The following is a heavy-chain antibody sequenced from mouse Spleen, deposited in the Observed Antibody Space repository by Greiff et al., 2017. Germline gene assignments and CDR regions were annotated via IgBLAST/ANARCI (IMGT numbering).Heavy chain of an antibody. Sequence: QVQLQQPGAELVMPGASVKLSCKASGYTFTSYWMHWVKQRPGQGLEWIGEIDPSDSYTNYNQKFKGKATLTVDKSSSTAYMQLSSLTSEDSAVYYCARPTVVARGYFDVWGTGTTVTVSS. CDR1: GYTFTSYW. V-gene: IGHV1-69*01. CDR3: ARPTVVARGYFDV. CDR2: IDPSDSYT. D-gene: IGHD1-1*01. J-gene: IGHJ1*03.